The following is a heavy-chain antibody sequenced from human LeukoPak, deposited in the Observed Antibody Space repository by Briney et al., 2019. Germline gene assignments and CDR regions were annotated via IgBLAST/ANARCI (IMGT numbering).Heavy chain of an antibody. CDR2: MKPNSGNT. D-gene: IGHD6-13*01. V-gene: IGHV1-8*01. J-gene: IGHJ4*02. CDR3: ARPGAAAGFGH. Sequence: ASVTVSCTASGYSFSSYEINWVRQATGQGLEWMRWMKPNSGNTEYAQKFQGRVTMSRNTSINTAYMELSSLRSDDTAVYYCARPGAAAGFGHWGQGTLVTVSS. CDR1: GYSFSSYE.